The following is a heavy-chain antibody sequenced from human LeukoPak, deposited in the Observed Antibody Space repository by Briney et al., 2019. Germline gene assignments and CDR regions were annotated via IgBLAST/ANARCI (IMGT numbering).Heavy chain of an antibody. J-gene: IGHJ6*03. D-gene: IGHD3-10*01. CDR2: IYTSGST. Sequence: PSETLSLTCTVSGGSISSYYWSWIRQPAGKGLEWIGRIYTSGSTNYNPSLKSRVTMSVDTSKNQFSLKLSSVTAADTDVYYCARDGGSGSYTAYYYYMDVWGKGTTVTISS. V-gene: IGHV4-4*07. CDR1: GGSISSYY. CDR3: ARDGGSGSYTAYYYYMDV.